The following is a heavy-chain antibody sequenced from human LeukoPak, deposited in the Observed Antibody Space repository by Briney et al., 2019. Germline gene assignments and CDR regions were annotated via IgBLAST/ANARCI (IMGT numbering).Heavy chain of an antibody. CDR2: IYYSGST. CDR3: AKGWSSGYCCNWFDP. V-gene: IGHV4-39*07. D-gene: IGHD3-22*01. CDR1: GGSISSSTYY. J-gene: IGHJ5*02. Sequence: PSETLSLTCTVSGGSISSSTYYWGWIRQPPGKGLEWIGSIYYSGSTYYNPSLKSRVTISLDTSKNQFSLKLSSVTAADTALYYCAKGWSSGYCCNWFDPWGQGTLVTVSS.